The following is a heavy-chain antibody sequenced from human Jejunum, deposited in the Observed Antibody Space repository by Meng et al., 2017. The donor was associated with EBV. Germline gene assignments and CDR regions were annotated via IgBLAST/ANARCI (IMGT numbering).Heavy chain of an antibody. CDR1: GGATGCSTYS. D-gene: IGHD2-2*01. CDR2: ISNSGSS. CDR3: ATHNTMYSSTATFDY. Sequence: LARGLGMRKPPERLAVGCTVSGGATGCSTYSWCGTQQPTETGVEGSGSISNSGSSYYNPSLKSRVTISTDASKNQFSLKLTSVTAADTAMYYCATHNTMYSSTATFDYWGQGTLVTVSS. V-gene: IGHV4-39*01. J-gene: IGHJ4*02.